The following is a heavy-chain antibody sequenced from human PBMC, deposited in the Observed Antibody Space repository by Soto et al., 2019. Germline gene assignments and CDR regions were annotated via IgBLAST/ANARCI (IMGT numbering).Heavy chain of an antibody. J-gene: IGHJ5*02. V-gene: IGHV1-46*01. D-gene: IGHD3-10*01. CDR3: ARAAGRFGERFWFDP. CDR1: GYTFTSYN. CDR2: INPRGFFT. Sequence: QVQLVQSGAEVKKPGASVKVSCKASGYTFTSYNIHWVRQAPGQGLEWVGMINPRGFFTTYAQKFRGRVTMTGDTSTSVVYTELTNRRSEDTAVYYCARAAGRFGERFWFDPWGQGTLVSVSS.